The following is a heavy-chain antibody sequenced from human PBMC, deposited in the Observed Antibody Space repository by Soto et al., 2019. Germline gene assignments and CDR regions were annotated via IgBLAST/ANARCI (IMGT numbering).Heavy chain of an antibody. CDR3: ARRGYCSGGSCYGSYYYYGMDV. CDR1: GYTFTSYA. J-gene: IGHJ6*02. D-gene: IGHD2-15*01. V-gene: IGHV1-3*01. CDR2: INAGNGNT. Sequence: ASVKVSCKASGYTFTSYAMHWVRQAPGQRLEWMGWINAGNGNTKYSQKFQGRVTITRDTSASTAYMELSSLRSEDTAVYYCARRGYCSGGSCYGSYYYYGMDVWGQGTTVTVSS.